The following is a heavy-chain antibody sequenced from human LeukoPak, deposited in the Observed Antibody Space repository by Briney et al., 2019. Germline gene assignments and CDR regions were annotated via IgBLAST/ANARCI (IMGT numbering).Heavy chain of an antibody. CDR3: ARRTAVAGT. J-gene: IGHJ5*02. CDR1: GGSISSYY. Sequence: SETLSLTCTVSGGSISSYYWTWIRQPPGKGLEWIGNIYHSGSTNYNPSLKSRVTISVDTSKNQFSLKLSSVTAADTAVYFCARRTAVAGTWGQGTLVTVSS. V-gene: IGHV4-59*01. D-gene: IGHD6-19*01. CDR2: IYHSGST.